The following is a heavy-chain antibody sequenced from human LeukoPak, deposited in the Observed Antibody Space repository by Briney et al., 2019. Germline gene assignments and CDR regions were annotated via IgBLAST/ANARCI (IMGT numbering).Heavy chain of an antibody. J-gene: IGHJ6*02. CDR2: ISSSSSYI. CDR1: GFTFSSYS. D-gene: IGHD2-2*01. V-gene: IGHV3-21*01. CDR3: ALPVVPAALYYYGMDV. Sequence: PGGSLRLSCAASGFTFSSYSMNWVRQAPGKGLEWVSSISSSSSYIYYADSVKGRFTISRDNAKNSLYLQMNSLRAEDTAVYYCALPVVPAALYYYGMDVWGQGTTVTVSS.